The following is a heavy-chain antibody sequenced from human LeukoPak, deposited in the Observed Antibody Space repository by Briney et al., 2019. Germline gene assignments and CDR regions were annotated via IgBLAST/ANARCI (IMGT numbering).Heavy chain of an antibody. J-gene: IGHJ4*02. CDR1: GFPFSSYA. CDR2: ISYDGSNK. V-gene: IGHV3-30*18. CDR3: AKSTTVTTQQRGYFDY. D-gene: IGHD4-11*01. Sequence: GGSLRLSCAASGFPFSSYAMHWVRQAPGKGLEWVAVISYDGSNKYFADSVKGRFTISRDNPKNTLYLQMNSLRAEDTAVYYCAKSTTVTTQQRGYFDYWGQGTLVTVSS.